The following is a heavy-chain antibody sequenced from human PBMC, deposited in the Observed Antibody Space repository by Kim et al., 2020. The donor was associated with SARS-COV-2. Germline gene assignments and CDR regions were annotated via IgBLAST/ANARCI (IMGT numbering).Heavy chain of an antibody. J-gene: IGHJ5*02. V-gene: IGHV1-3*01. Sequence: ASVKVSCKASGYTFTNYAMHWVRQAPGQRLEWMGWINAYSGDTKYSPRFQGRVTFTRDTSANTAYMELTSLRSEDTAVFYCAREGGVLSRRLTTNYFAPWGQGTLVIVSS. CDR2: INAYSGDT. CDR1: GYTFTNYA. D-gene: IGHD3-16*02. CDR3: AREGGVLSRRLTTNYFAP.